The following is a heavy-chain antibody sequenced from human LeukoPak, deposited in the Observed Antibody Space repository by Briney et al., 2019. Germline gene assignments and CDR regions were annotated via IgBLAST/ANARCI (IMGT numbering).Heavy chain of an antibody. CDR2: INPSGGST. CDR3: ARDIGGRKARYYYDSSGYSNWFDP. Sequence: ASVKVSCEASGYTFTSYYMHWVRQAPGQGLEWMGIINPSGGSTSYAQKFQGRVTMTRDTSTSTVYMELSSLRSEDTAVYYCARDIGGRKARYYYDSSGYSNWFDPWGQGTLVTVSS. J-gene: IGHJ5*02. V-gene: IGHV1-46*01. D-gene: IGHD3-22*01. CDR1: GYTFTSYY.